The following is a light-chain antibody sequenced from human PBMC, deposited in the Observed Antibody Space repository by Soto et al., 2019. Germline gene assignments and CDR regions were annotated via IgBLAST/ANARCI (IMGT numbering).Light chain of an antibody. CDR2: EVS. CDR1: SSDVGGYNY. V-gene: IGLV2-8*01. CDR3: SSYAGSTNYV. J-gene: IGLJ1*01. Sequence: QSALTQPPSASGSPGQSVTISCTGTSSDVGGYNYVSWYQQHPGKAPKLMIYEVSKRPSGVPDLFSGYKAGNTSALTVCGLQDEDEADYYCSSYAGSTNYVFGPGTKLTVL.